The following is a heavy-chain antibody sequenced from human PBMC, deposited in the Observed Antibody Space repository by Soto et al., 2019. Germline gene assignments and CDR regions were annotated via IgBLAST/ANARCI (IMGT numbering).Heavy chain of an antibody. CDR1: GYSFTSYW. Sequence: EVQLVQSGAEVKKPGESLRISCKGSGYSFTSYWISWVRQMPGKGLEWMGRIDPSDSYTNYSPSFQGHVTISADKSISTAYLQWSSLKASDTAMYYCARRDIVVVPAAPRWYGMDVWGQGTTVTVSS. CDR3: ARRDIVVVPAAPRWYGMDV. J-gene: IGHJ6*02. CDR2: IDPSDSYT. D-gene: IGHD2-2*01. V-gene: IGHV5-10-1*03.